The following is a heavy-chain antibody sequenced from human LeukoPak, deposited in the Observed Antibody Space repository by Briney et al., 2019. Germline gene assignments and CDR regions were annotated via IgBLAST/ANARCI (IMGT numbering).Heavy chain of an antibody. Sequence: PGGSLRLSCAVSGFTVRTNYMSWVRQAPGEGLEWVSYISSLSGTIYYADSVKGRFTISRDNAKNSLYLQMNSLRAEDMALYYCAKGRGLSYDYGVDYWGQGTLVTVSS. J-gene: IGHJ4*02. CDR1: GFTVRTNY. D-gene: IGHD4-17*01. CDR3: AKGRGLSYDYGVDY. CDR2: ISSLSGTI. V-gene: IGHV3-48*04.